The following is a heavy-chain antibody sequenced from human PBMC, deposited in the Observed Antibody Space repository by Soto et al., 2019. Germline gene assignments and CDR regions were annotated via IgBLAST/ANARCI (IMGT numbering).Heavy chain of an antibody. V-gene: IGHV1-18*01. J-gene: IGHJ6*02. CDR3: ARPSIAARLYYYYGMDV. CDR2: ISAYNGNT. Sequence: QVQLVQSGAEVKKPGASVKVSCKASGYTFTSYGISWVRQAPGQGLEWMGWISAYNGNTNYAQKLQGRVTMTTDTSXSXXYMELRSLRSDDTAVYYCARPSIAARLYYYYGMDVWGQGTTVTVSS. CDR1: GYTFTSYG. D-gene: IGHD6-6*01.